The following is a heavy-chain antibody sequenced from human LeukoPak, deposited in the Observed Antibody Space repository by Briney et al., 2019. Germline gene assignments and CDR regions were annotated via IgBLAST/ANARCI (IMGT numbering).Heavy chain of an antibody. CDR1: GGSISSFY. CDR2: LSTSGST. J-gene: IGHJ5*02. CDR3: ARDQLELRRGQWFDP. V-gene: IGHV4-4*07. D-gene: IGHD1-7*01. Sequence: PSETLSLTCTVSGGSISSFYWSWIRQPAGKGLEWIGRLSTSGSTNYNPSLKSRVTMSVDTSKNQFSLKLTSVTAADTAVYFCARDQLELRRGQWFDPWGQGTLVIVSS.